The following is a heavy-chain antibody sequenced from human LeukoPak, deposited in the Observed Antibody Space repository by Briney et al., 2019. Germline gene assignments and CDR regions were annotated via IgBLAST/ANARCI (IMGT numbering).Heavy chain of an antibody. CDR2: FSAYNGNT. Sequence: ASVKVSCKASGYTFTSYGISWVRQAPGQGLEWMGWFSAYNGNTNYAQKLQGRVTMTTDTSTSTAYMELRSLRSDDTAVYYCARDLPLIVVVPAATKRNWFDPWGQGTLVTVSS. CDR1: GYTFTSYG. J-gene: IGHJ5*02. V-gene: IGHV1-18*04. CDR3: ARDLPLIVVVPAATKRNWFDP. D-gene: IGHD2-2*01.